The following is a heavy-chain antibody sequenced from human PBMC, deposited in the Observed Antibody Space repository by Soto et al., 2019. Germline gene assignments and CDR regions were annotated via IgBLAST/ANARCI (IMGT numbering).Heavy chain of an antibody. V-gene: IGHV4-31*03. Sequence: QVQLQESGPGLVKPSQTLSLTCTVSGGSISVGVYYWNWIRQLPGKGPEWIGYTYHTGSTYYNPSLESRVTISVAPSKNQFSLRLRSVTAADTDVYYCARIGNPDASLYFDYWGQGTLVTVSS. CDR2: TYHTGST. J-gene: IGHJ4*02. CDR1: GGSISVGVYY. CDR3: ARIGNPDASLYFDY.